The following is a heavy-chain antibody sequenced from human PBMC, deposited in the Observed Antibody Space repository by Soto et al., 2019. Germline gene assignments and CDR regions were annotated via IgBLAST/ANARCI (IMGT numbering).Heavy chain of an antibody. D-gene: IGHD2-21*02. V-gene: IGHV4-34*01. CDR1: GGSFSGYY. CDR2: INHSGST. CDR3: ARVTGRYYYGMDV. Sequence: QVQLQQWGAGLLKPSETLSLTCAVYGGSFSGYYWSWIRQPPGKGLEWIGEINHSGSTNYNPSLXXXXXXXXXXXXXXXXXXXXXXXXXXXXXXXXARVTGRYYYGMDVWGQGTTVT. J-gene: IGHJ6*02.